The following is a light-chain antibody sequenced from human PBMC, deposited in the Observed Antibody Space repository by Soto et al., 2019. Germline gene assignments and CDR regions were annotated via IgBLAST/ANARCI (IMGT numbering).Light chain of an antibody. CDR3: QQYNSWPLIT. Sequence: EIVLTQSPATLSLSPGERATLSCRASQSVSRYLAWYQQKPGQAPRLLIYDASTRATGIPDRFSGSGSGTDFTLTISFLQSEDFAVYYCQQYNSWPLITFGPGTRLEIK. J-gene: IGKJ5*01. V-gene: IGKV3-15*01. CDR2: DAS. CDR1: QSVSRY.